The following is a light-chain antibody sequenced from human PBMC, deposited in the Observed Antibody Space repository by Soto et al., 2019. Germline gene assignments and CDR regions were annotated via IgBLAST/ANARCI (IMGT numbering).Light chain of an antibody. V-gene: IGKV2-28*01. CDR2: LGS. J-gene: IGKJ2*01. CDR1: QSLLHYNGYNY. CDR3: MQAVQAPLT. Sequence: DLVMTQSPVSLPVTPGEPASISCRSSQSLLHYNGYNYLDWYLQKPGQSPQLLIYLGSNRASGVPDRFSGSGSGTEFTLQINRVEAEDVGIYYCMQAVQAPLTFGQGTKLEIK.